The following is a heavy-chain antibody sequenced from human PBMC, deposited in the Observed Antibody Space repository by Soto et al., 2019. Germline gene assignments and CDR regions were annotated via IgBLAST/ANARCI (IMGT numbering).Heavy chain of an antibody. J-gene: IGHJ4*02. CDR1: GDTFSSYA. CDR3: VRVVAIPGYPDN. CDR2: IVPIVDTS. Sequence: QVRLVQSGAEVRQPASSVKVSCKTSGDTFSSYAISWVRQAPGQGLEWMGGIVPIVDTSTYAQKFQGRVTITADESTSTAYMELSSLRSDDTAIYYCVRVVAIPGYPDNWGQGTLVTVSS. D-gene: IGHD5-12*01. V-gene: IGHV1-69*12.